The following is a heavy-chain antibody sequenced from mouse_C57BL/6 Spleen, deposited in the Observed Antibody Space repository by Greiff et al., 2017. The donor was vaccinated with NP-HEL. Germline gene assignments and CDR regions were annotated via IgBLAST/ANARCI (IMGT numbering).Heavy chain of an antibody. CDR3: ARKSTMVTADVYYFDY. D-gene: IGHD2-2*01. V-gene: IGHV1-81*01. CDR2: IYPRSGNT. Sequence: QVQLQQSGAELARPGASVKLSCKASGYTFTSYGISWVKQRTGQGLEWIGEIYPRSGNTYYNEKFKGKATLTADKSSSTAYMELRSLTSEDSAVYFCARKSTMVTADVYYFDYWGQGTTLTVSS. CDR1: GYTFTSYG. J-gene: IGHJ2*01.